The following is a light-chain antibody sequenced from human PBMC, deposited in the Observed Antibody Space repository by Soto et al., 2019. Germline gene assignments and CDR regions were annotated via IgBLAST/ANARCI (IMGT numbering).Light chain of an antibody. CDR2: RSS. CDR1: QSVDSSY. J-gene: IGKJ4*01. Sequence: EIVLTQSPGTLPLSPGEGATLSCRASQSVDSSYLAWYQHKPGQTPRLLIYRSSIRATGIPDRFSGSGSETDFTLTITRLEPEDFAVYYCQQYDNSRGLTFGGGTKVEIK. V-gene: IGKV3-20*01. CDR3: QQYDNSRGLT.